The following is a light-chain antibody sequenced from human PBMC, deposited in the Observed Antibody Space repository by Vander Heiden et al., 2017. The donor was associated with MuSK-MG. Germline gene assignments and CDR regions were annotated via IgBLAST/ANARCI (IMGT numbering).Light chain of an antibody. J-gene: IGKJ4*01. V-gene: IGKV3-15*01. CDR3: QQNNNWPPIT. CDR1: PSLSSN. Sequence: EIVMTQSPATQPVPPGESPTLSCRDSPSLSSNLAWKKQKPGQAPRLLIYGASTRGTRVTGRCSGSGYGKEFTLTISSSQSEEFAVYYSQQNNNWPPITFGRGTKVEIK. CDR2: GAS.